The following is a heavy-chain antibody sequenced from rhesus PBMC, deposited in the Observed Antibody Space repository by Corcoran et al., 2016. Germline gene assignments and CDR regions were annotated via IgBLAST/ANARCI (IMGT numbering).Heavy chain of an antibody. D-gene: IGHD4-35*01. CDR3: VRRSDYGKFDY. J-gene: IGHJ4*01. CDR2: IYWDDDK. Sequence: QVTLKESGPALVKPTQTLTLTCTFSGFSLSTSGMGVGWIRQPKRKTLEWLAHIYWDDDKRYRTSLKSRRTIAKDTSKNQVVLTMNNMDPVDTATDYCVRRSDYGKFDYWGQGVLVTVSS. CDR1: GFSLSTSGMG. V-gene: IGHV2-1*01.